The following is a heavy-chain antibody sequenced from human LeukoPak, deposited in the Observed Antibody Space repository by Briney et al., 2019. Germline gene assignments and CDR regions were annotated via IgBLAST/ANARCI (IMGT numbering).Heavy chain of an antibody. Sequence: PGGSLRLSCAASGFTVDSNYLSWVRQAPGKGLEWVSTIYTGGNTYYAASVKGRFTISRDFSKNTVFLHMNSLRAEDTAVYYCARGPYYYDSSGLHYWGQGTLVTVSS. D-gene: IGHD3-22*01. J-gene: IGHJ4*02. CDR3: ARGPYYYDSSGLHY. CDR1: GFTVDSNY. V-gene: IGHV3-53*01. CDR2: IYTGGNT.